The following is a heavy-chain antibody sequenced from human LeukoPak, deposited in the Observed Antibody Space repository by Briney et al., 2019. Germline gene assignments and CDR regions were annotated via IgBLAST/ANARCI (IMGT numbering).Heavy chain of an antibody. Sequence: GGSLRLSCAASGFTVSSNYMSWVRQAPGKGLVWVAVISYDGSNKYYADSVKGRFTISRDNSKNTLYLQMNSLRAEDTAVYYCAGPRVPPKQWLVPGAFDYWGQGTLVTVSS. CDR3: AGPRVPPKQWLVPGAFDY. J-gene: IGHJ4*02. D-gene: IGHD6-19*01. CDR1: GFTVSSNY. CDR2: ISYDGSNK. V-gene: IGHV3-30*03.